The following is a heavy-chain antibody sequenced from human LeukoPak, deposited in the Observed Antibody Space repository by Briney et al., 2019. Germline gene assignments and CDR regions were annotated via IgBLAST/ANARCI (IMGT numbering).Heavy chain of an antibody. CDR2: IRYDGSNK. CDR1: GFTFSSYG. Sequence: PGGSLRLSCAASGFTFSSYGMHWVRQAPGKGLEWVAFIRYDGSNKYYADSVKGRFTISRDNSKNTLYLQMNSLRAEDTAVYYCAREVLVTAIRGSWFDPWGQGTLVTVSS. D-gene: IGHD2-21*02. J-gene: IGHJ5*02. V-gene: IGHV3-30*02. CDR3: AREVLVTAIRGSWFDP.